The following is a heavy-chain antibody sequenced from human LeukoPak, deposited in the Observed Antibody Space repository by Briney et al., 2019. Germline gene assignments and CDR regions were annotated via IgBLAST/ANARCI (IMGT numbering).Heavy chain of an antibody. Sequence: GGSLRLSCSTSGFTFSSYNMSWVRQAPGKGLEWVSSISGSDGTTYYADSVKGRFTISRDNSKYTLSLQMNSLRAEDTAVYYCAKVDNWKYGHHDFWGQGTLVTVSS. CDR3: AKVDNWKYGHHDF. V-gene: IGHV3-23*01. CDR1: GFTFSSYN. D-gene: IGHD1-1*01. J-gene: IGHJ4*02. CDR2: ISGSDGTT.